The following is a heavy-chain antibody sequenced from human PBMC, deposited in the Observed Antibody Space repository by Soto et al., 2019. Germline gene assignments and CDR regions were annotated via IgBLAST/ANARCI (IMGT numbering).Heavy chain of an antibody. CDR3: ARADYDFWSGYYLLSVYFDY. J-gene: IGHJ4*02. V-gene: IGHV4-34*01. CDR1: GGSFSGYY. D-gene: IGHD3-3*01. CDR2: INHSGST. Sequence: PSETLSLTCAVYGGSFSGYYWSWIRQPPGKGLEWIGEINHSGSTNYNPSLKSRVTISVDTSKNQFSLKLSSVTAADTAVYYCARADYDFWSGYYLLSVYFDYWGQGTLVTVS.